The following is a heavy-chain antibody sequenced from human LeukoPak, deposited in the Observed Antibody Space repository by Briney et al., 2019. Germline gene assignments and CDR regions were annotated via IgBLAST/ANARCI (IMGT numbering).Heavy chain of an antibody. Sequence: SETLSLTCAVSGGSISSYWWSWVRQSPGKGLEWLGEIFHTGSTNYNPSLKSRVTVSVDPSRSQFSLKLSSVTAADTAVYYCVRNGYYSADYWGQGTLVTVSS. CDR1: GGSISSYW. J-gene: IGHJ4*02. CDR3: VRNGYYSADY. V-gene: IGHV4-4*02. CDR2: IFHTGST. D-gene: IGHD3-22*01.